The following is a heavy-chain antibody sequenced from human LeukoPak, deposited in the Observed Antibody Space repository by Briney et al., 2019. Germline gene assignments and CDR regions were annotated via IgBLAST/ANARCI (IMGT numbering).Heavy chain of an antibody. CDR3: ALAPGAYYYDSSGYGAFDI. J-gene: IGHJ3*02. Sequence: SETLSLTCTVSGGSLSSYYWSWVRQPPGKGLEWIGYIYYSGSTKYNPSLTSRGTISVDTSKNQFSLKLSSVTAAATAVYYCALAPGAYYYDSSGYGAFDIWGQGTMVTVSS. D-gene: IGHD3-22*01. CDR2: IYYSGST. V-gene: IGHV4-59*01. CDR1: GGSLSSYY.